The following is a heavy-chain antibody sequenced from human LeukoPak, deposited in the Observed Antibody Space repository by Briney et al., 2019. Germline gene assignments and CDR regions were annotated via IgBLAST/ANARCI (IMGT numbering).Heavy chain of an antibody. CDR2: IYYSGST. Sequence: SEPLSLTCTVSGGSISSYYWTWLRKPPGKGLEWIGYIYYSGSTNYNPSLKSRVTISVDTSKNQFSLKLSSVTAADTAVYYCARQPTYYYGLDVWGQGTTVTVSS. CDR1: GGSISSYY. CDR3: ARQPTYYYGLDV. V-gene: IGHV4-59*08. J-gene: IGHJ6*02.